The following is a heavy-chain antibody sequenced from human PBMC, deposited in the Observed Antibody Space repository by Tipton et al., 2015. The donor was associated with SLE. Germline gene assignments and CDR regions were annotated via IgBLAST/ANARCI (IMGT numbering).Heavy chain of an antibody. D-gene: IGHD1-26*01. CDR2: IRYDGSEK. CDR1: GFTFSSYG. V-gene: IGHV3-30*02. Sequence: SLRLSCAASGFTFSSYGMYWVRQAPGKGLEWVAFIRYDGSEKYYADSGKGRFTISRDNSRNMLHLQMNSLRAEDTAVYYCAKDGMLEFSGSHHLDYWGQGTLVTVPS. CDR3: AKDGMLEFSGSHHLDY. J-gene: IGHJ4*02.